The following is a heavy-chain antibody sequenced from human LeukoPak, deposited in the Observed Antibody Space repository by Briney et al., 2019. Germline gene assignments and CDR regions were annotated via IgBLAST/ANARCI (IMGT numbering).Heavy chain of an antibody. Sequence: GGSLRLSCAASGFTFSSYGMHWVRQAPGKGLEWVAFIRYDGSNKYYADSVKGRFTISRDNSKNTLYLQVNSLRAEDTAVYYCAKDIYDFWSGYLSYDAFDIWGQGTMVTVSS. CDR2: IRYDGSNK. CDR1: GFTFSSYG. V-gene: IGHV3-30*02. D-gene: IGHD3-3*01. J-gene: IGHJ3*02. CDR3: AKDIYDFWSGYLSYDAFDI.